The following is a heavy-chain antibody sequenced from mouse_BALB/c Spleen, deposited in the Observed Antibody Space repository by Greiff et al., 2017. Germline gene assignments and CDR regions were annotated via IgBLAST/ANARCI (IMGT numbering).Heavy chain of an antibody. CDR1: GYSITSGYY. CDR2: ISYDGSN. V-gene: IGHV3-6*02. D-gene: IGHD2-4*01. J-gene: IGHJ2*01. CDR3: ARGGYYEAYFDY. Sequence: VQLQQSGPGLVKPSQSLSLTCSVTGYSITSGYYWNWIRQFPGNKLEWMGYISYDGSNNYNPSLKNRISITRDTSKNQFFLKLNSVTTEDTATYYCARGGYYEAYFDYWGQGTTLTVSS.